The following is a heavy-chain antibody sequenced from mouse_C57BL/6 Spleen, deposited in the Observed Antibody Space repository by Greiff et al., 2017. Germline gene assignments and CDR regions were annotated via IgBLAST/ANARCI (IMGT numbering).Heavy chain of an antibody. CDR3: ARSHYYGSSYEYWYFDV. D-gene: IGHD1-1*01. J-gene: IGHJ1*03. Sequence: VQLQQSGPELVKPGASVKISCKASGYAFSSSWMNWVKQRPGKGLEWIGRIYPGDGDTNYNGKFKGKATLTADKSSSTAYMQLRSLTSEDSAVYFCARSHYYGSSYEYWYFDVWGTGTTVTVSS. CDR1: GYAFSSSW. V-gene: IGHV1-82*01. CDR2: IYPGDGDT.